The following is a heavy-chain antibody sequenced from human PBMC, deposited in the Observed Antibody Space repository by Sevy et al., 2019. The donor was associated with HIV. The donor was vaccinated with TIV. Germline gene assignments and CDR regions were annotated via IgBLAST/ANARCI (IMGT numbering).Heavy chain of an antibody. Sequence: GGSLRLSCAASGFTFSSYWMSWVRQAPGKGLEWVANIKQDGSEKYYGDSVKGRFTISRDNAKNSLYLQMNSLRAEDTAGYYCARDYQWLFYYYYYGMDVWGQGTTVTVSS. CDR3: ARDYQWLFYYYYYGMDV. V-gene: IGHV3-7*01. D-gene: IGHD6-19*01. CDR1: GFTFSSYW. J-gene: IGHJ6*02. CDR2: IKQDGSEK.